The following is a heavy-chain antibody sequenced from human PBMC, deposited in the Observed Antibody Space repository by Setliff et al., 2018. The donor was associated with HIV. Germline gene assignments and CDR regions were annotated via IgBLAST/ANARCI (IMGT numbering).Heavy chain of an antibody. Sequence: SETLSLTCTVSGGSISSSYWSWIRQPPGKGLEWIGYIYYSGSTNYNPSLKSRVTISVDTSKNQFSLKLSSVTAADTAVYYCARGSSSWYDDAFDIWGQGTMVTVSS. CDR2: IYYSGST. CDR3: ARGSSSWYDDAFDI. CDR1: GGSISSSY. D-gene: IGHD6-13*01. J-gene: IGHJ3*02. V-gene: IGHV4-59*08.